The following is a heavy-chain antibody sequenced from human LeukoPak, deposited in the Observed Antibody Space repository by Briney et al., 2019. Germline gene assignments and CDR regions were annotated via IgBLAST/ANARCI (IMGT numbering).Heavy chain of an antibody. D-gene: IGHD5-18*01. V-gene: IGHV3-21*01. CDR2: ISSSSSYI. CDR1: GFTFSSYS. Sequence: GGSLRLSCAASGFTFSSYSMNWVRQAPGKGLEWVSSISSSSSYIYYADSVKGRFTISRDNAKNSLYLQMNCLRAEDTAVYYCARDYVDTAWFDYWGQGTLVTVSS. J-gene: IGHJ4*02. CDR3: ARDYVDTAWFDY.